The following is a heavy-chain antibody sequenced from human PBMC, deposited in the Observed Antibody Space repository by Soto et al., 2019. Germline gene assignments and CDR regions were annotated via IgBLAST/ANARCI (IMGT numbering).Heavy chain of an antibody. Sequence: SETLSLTCTVSGSSITSSYWSWIRRPPGKGLEWIAYIYDTGISGYTPSTSYNPSLKSRVTMSVDTSKSQFSLKLTSVTAADTAVYYCARGEDAFFYYGLDVWGQGITVTVSS. CDR1: GSSITSSY. J-gene: IGHJ6*02. CDR3: ARGEDAFFYYGLDV. CDR2: IYDTGISGYTPST. V-gene: IGHV4-59*01.